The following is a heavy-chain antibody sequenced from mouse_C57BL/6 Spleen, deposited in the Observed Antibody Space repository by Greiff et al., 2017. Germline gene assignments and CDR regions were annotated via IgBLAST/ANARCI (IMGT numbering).Heavy chain of an antibody. CDR3: ARYYYGSSYGGYFDV. D-gene: IGHD1-1*01. CDR2: IRNKANGYTT. J-gene: IGHJ1*03. CDR1: GFTFTDYY. V-gene: IGHV7-3*01. Sequence: EVQRVESGGGLVQPGGSLSLSCAASGFTFTDYYMSWVRQPPGKALEWLGFIRNKANGYTTEYSASVKGRFTISRDNSQSILYLQMNALRAEDSANYYCARYYYGSSYGGYFDVWGTGTTVTVSS.